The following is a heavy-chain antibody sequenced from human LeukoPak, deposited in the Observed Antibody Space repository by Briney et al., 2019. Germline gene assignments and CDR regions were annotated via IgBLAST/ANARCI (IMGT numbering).Heavy chain of an antibody. J-gene: IGHJ4*02. D-gene: IGHD6-13*01. CDR2: ISSSSSYI. Sequence: GGSLRLSCAASGFTFSSYSMNWVRQAPGKGLEWVSSISSSSSYIYYADSVKGRFTISRDNAKNSLYLQVNSLRAEDTAVYYCARASIAAAGTRPGFDYWGQGTLVTVSS. CDR3: ARASIAAAGTRPGFDY. V-gene: IGHV3-21*01. CDR1: GFTFSSYS.